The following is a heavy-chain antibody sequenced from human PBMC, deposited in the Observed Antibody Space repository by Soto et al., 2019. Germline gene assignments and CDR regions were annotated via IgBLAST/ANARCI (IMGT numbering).Heavy chain of an antibody. CDR2: ISAYNGNT. D-gene: IGHD4-17*01. V-gene: IGHV1-18*01. J-gene: IGHJ6*03. CDR1: GYTFTSYG. CDR3: ARGGGRRVTTPGPIYYYYSYYMDV. Sequence: QVQLVQSGAEVKKPGASVKVSCKASGYTFTSYGISWVRQAPGQGLEWMGWISAYNGNTNYAQKLQGRVTMTTDTATSTAYVELRSLRSDDTAVYYCARGGGRRVTTPGPIYYYYSYYMDVWGKGTTVTVSS.